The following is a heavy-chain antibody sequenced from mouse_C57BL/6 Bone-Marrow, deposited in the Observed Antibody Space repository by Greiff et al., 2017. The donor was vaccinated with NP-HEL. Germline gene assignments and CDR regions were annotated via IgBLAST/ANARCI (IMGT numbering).Heavy chain of an antibody. CDR3: TRPIYYDYDVGY. CDR2: IYPGNSDT. J-gene: IGHJ2*01. D-gene: IGHD2-4*01. CDR1: GYTFTSYW. Sequence: VQLQQSGTVLARPGASVKMSCKTSGYTFTSYWMHWVKQRPGQGLEWIGAIYPGNSDTSYNQKFKGKAKLTAVTSASTAYMELSSLTNEDSAVYYCTRPIYYDYDVGYWGQGTTLTVSS. V-gene: IGHV1-5*01.